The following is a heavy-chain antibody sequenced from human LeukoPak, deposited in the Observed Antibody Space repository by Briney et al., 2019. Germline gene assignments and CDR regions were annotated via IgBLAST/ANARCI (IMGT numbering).Heavy chain of an antibody. CDR2: ISWDGDTT. J-gene: IGHJ3*02. CDR1: GFTFDDYI. V-gene: IGHV3-43*01. CDR3: AKARGLIGGAFDI. Sequence: GGSLRLSCAASGFTFDDYIMHWVRQAPGRGLEWVSLISWDGDTTYYADSVKGRFTSSRDNSKNSLFLQMNSLRTEDTALYYCAKARGLIGGAFDIWGQGTMVTVSS. D-gene: IGHD3-22*01.